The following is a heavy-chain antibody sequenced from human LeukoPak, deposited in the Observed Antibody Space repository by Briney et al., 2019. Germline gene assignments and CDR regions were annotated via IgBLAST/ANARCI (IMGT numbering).Heavy chain of an antibody. CDR2: ISWNSGGI. Sequence: GGSLRLSCAAPELAFAASAMHWVRRSPGKGLGWVSGISWNSGGIGYADSVKGRFTISRDNAKNSLYLQMNSLRAEDMALYYCAKGGYYYDSSGHAFDIWGQGTMVTVSS. CDR3: AKGGYYYDSSGHAFDI. V-gene: IGHV3-9*03. J-gene: IGHJ3*02. CDR1: ELAFAASA. D-gene: IGHD3-22*01.